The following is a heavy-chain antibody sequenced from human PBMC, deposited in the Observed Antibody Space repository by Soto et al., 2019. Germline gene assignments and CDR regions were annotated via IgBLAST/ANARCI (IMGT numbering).Heavy chain of an antibody. CDR2: INDSGST. CDR1: GGSFSGYY. CDR3: ARGLILWYGELSRRGDQYCCMGV. V-gene: IGHV4-34*01. D-gene: IGHD3-10*01. J-gene: IGHJ6*03. Sequence: QVQLQQWGAGLLKPSETLSLTCAVYGGSFSGYYWSWIRQPPGKGLEWIGEINDSGSTNYNPSLKSRVTVSVDTSKNQFTLKLSSVTAADKAVYYCARGLILWYGELSRRGDQYCCMGVWGKGTTVTVYS.